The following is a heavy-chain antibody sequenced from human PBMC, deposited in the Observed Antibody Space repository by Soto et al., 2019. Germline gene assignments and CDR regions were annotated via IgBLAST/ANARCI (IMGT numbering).Heavy chain of an antibody. V-gene: IGHV3-15*01. Sequence: EVQLVESGGGFVKPGGSLRLSCAASGFTFNNAWMSWVRQAPGKGLEWVGRIKRKADGGTTAYAAAVQGRFTISRDDSRDTLNPQMKNRKIGKPAGYYFSPLDSSPSGGGGGQGTLVTVSS. J-gene: IGHJ4*02. CDR1: GFTFNNAW. CDR3: SPLDSSPSGGG. D-gene: IGHD6-6*01. CDR2: IKRKADGGTT.